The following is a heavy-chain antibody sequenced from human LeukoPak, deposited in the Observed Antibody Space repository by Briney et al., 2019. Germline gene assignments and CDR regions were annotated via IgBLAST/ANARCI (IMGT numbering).Heavy chain of an antibody. CDR1: GFTFSSYG. V-gene: IGHV3-30*02. J-gene: IGHJ3*01. D-gene: IGHD3-16*01. CDR2: IWYDGSNK. CDR3: VKTMVTFGGLIRTDALDF. Sequence: GGSLRLSCAASGFTFSSYGMHWVRQAPGKGLEWVAVIWYDGSNKYYADSVKGRFTISRDNSKNTLYLQMSSLRADDTATYYCVKTMVTFGGLIRTDALDFWGQGTLVIVSS.